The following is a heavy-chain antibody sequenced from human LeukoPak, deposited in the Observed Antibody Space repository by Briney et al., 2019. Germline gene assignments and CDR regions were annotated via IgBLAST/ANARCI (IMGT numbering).Heavy chain of an antibody. CDR3: AKRNYYDSRGYLYDS. V-gene: IGHV3-23*01. Sequence: AGGSLRLSCAASGFTFSSYAMSWVRQAPGKGLEWVSAISGSNGSTFYADSVKGRFTISRDNSKNTLYLQMSSLRAEDTAVHYCAKRNYYDSRGYLYDSWGQGTLVTVSS. J-gene: IGHJ4*02. D-gene: IGHD3-22*01. CDR1: GFTFSSYA. CDR2: ISGSNGST.